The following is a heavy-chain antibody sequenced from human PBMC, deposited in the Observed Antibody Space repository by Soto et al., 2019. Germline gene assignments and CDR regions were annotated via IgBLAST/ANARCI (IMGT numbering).Heavy chain of an antibody. CDR1: GFSFTSSA. D-gene: IGHD4-17*01. CDR3: AGTLDYGGNSDFDY. CDR2: IVVGSGNT. J-gene: IGHJ4*02. V-gene: IGHV1-58*02. Sequence: QMQLVQSGPEVKKPGTSVKVSCKASGFSFTSSAMQWVRHARGQRLEWIGWIVVGSGNTNYAQKFQERVTITRDMSTITAYMELSSLRSEDTAVYYCAGTLDYGGNSDFDYWGQGTLVTVSS.